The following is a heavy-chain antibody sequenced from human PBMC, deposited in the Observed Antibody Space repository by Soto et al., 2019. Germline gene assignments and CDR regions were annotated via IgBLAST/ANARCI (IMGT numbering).Heavy chain of an antibody. V-gene: IGHV4-30-4*01. D-gene: IGHD5-18*01. CDR3: ARALIQLWPHYYYGMDV. CDR1: GGSISSGDYY. Sequence: SETLSLTCTVSGGSISSGDYYWSWIRQPPGKGLEWIGYIYYSGTTYYNPSLKSRVTISVDTSKNQFSLKVSSVTAADTAVYYCARALIQLWPHYYYGMDVWGQGTTVTRLL. J-gene: IGHJ6*02. CDR2: IYYSGTT.